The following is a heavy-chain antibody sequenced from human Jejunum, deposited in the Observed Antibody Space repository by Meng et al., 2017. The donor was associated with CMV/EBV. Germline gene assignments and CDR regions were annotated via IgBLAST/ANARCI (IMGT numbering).Heavy chain of an antibody. CDR2: IYTSGST. D-gene: IGHD1-26*01. CDR3: ARESGSYYWFDP. CDR1: AGSISGYY. V-gene: IGHV4-4*07. J-gene: IGHJ5*02. Sequence: QVLLQESGPGLVKSSETLSLTCFVSAGSISGYYWSWIRQPAGKGLEWIGRIYTSGSTHYNPSLKSRRTMSVDLSNNQISLKLRSVTAADTAVYYCARESGSYYWFDPWGQGTLVTVSS.